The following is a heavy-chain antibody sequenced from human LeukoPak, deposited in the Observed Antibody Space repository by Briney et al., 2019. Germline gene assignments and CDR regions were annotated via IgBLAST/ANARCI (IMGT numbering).Heavy chain of an antibody. D-gene: IGHD2-15*01. V-gene: IGHV3-21*01. J-gene: IGHJ4*02. CDR3: ARDRPGAELPDSRF. Sequence: GGSLRLSCAASGFTFSSYSMNWVRQAPGKGLEWVSSISSSSSYIYYADSVKGRFTISRDNAKNSLYLQMNSLRAEDTAVYYCARDRPGAELPDSRFWGQGTLVTVSS. CDR2: ISSSSSYI. CDR1: GFTFSSYS.